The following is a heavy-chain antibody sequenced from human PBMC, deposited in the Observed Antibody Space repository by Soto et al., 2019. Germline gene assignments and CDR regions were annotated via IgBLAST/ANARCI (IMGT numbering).Heavy chain of an antibody. J-gene: IGHJ4*02. CDR2: INPSGGST. D-gene: IGHD3-10*01. CDR3: ARGDYYGSGHYFDY. Sequence: QVQLVQSGAEVKKPGASVKLSCKASGYTFTSYYLHWVRQAPGQGLEWMGTINPSGGSTNYAQTFQRRVTMTRDTSTSTVYLYLNSLRSEDTAVYYCARGDYYGSGHYFDYWGQGTLATVSS. V-gene: IGHV1-46*01. CDR1: GYTFTSYY.